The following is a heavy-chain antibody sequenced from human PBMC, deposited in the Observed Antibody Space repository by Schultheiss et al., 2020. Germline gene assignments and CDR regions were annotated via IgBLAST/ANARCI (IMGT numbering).Heavy chain of an antibody. Sequence: SETLSLTCTVSGGSISSGSYFWSWIRQPPGKGLEWIGYIYTDGTTKYSPSLYSRVTMSIDTSKNQFSLKLSSVTAADTAVYYCARRIPLWFGEPPGSDNWFDPWGQGTLVTVSS. V-gene: IGHV4-61*01. CDR1: GGSISSGSYF. CDR2: IYTDGTT. D-gene: IGHD3-10*01. J-gene: IGHJ5*02. CDR3: ARRIPLWFGEPPGSDNWFDP.